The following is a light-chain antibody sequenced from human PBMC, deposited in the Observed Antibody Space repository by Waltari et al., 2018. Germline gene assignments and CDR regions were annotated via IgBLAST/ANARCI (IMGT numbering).Light chain of an antibody. Sequence: QSALTQPPSVSGSPGQSVTISCTGTSSDVGGYNFVSWYLQHPGKAPKRMIYDVTKRPSGVPDRCSGSKSDNTASLTISGLQAEDEADYYCCSYAGTYTWVFGGGTKVTVL. CDR2: DVT. V-gene: IGLV2-11*01. CDR1: SSDVGGYNF. J-gene: IGLJ3*02. CDR3: CSYAGTYTWV.